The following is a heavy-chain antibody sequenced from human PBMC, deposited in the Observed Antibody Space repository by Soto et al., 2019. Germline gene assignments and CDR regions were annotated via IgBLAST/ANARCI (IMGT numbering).Heavy chain of an antibody. D-gene: IGHD3-9*01. CDR1: GFSFRSYW. V-gene: IGHV3-74*01. CDR3: AREYSGVLTGYYNDF. Sequence: EVQLVESGGDLVQSGGSLGLSCAASGFSFRSYWMHWVRQAPGKGLVWVARISSDGRTTTYADSASGLFIISRDNDANILYLQMSSLRAADTAVYYCAREYSGVLTGYYNDFWGQGTLVTVSS. CDR2: ISSDGRTT. J-gene: IGHJ4*02.